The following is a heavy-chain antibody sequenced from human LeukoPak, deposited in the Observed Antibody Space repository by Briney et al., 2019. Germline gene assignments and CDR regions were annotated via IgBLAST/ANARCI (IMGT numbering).Heavy chain of an antibody. CDR3: ARHSIVGQWLVPFDY. CDR2: IYYSGST. D-gene: IGHD6-19*01. CDR1: GGSISSYY. Sequence: SETLSLTCTVCGGSISSYYWSSIRQPPGKGLEWIGYIYYSGSTNYNPSLKSRVTISVDTSKNQFSLKLSSVTAADTAVYYCARHSIVGQWLVPFDYWGQGTLVTVSS. V-gene: IGHV4-59*08. J-gene: IGHJ4*02.